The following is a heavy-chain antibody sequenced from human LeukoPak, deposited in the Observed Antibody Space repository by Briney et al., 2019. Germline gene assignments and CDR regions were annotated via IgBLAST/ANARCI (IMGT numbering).Heavy chain of an antibody. J-gene: IGHJ4*02. Sequence: GGSLRLSCAASGFTFSSSAMSWVRQAPGKGLEWVANIKQDGSAIYYVDSVKGRFTISRDNARNSLYLQMNSLRAEDTAVYYCARCGVGVAAAAASCWGQGTLLTVSS. CDR1: GFTFSSSA. CDR2: IKQDGSAI. CDR3: ARCGVGVAAAAASC. V-gene: IGHV3-7*01. D-gene: IGHD6-13*01.